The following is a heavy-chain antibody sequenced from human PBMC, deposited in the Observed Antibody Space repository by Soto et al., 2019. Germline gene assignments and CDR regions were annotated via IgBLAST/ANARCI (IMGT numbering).Heavy chain of an antibody. J-gene: IGHJ4*02. CDR1: GFTFSSYA. D-gene: IGHD6-6*01. Sequence: PGGSLRLSFAASGFTFSSYAMPWVRQAPGKGLEYVSAISSNGGSTYYADSVKGRFTISRDNSKNTLYLQMGSLRAEDMAVYYCARARGGSSSFLDYWGQGTLVTVSS. V-gene: IGHV3-64*02. CDR2: ISSNGGST. CDR3: ARARGGSSSFLDY.